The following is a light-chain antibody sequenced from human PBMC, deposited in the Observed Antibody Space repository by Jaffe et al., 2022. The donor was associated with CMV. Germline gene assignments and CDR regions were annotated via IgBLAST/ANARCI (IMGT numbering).Light chain of an antibody. V-gene: IGKV3-20*01. CDR2: GAF. CDR3: QQSGSSPFT. J-gene: IGKJ3*01. CDR1: QSFSGSY. Sequence: EIVLTQSPGTLSLSPGERATLSCRASQSFSGSYLAWYQQKPGQAPRLLIYGAFSRATGIPDRFIGSGSGTDFTLTISRLEPEDFAVYYCQQSGSSPFTFGPGTKVDIK.